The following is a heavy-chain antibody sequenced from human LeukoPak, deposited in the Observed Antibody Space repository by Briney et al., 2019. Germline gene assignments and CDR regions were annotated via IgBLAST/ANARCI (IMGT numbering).Heavy chain of an antibody. D-gene: IGHD3-10*01. Sequence: PEASVKVSCKASGYTFTGYYLHWVRQAPGQGLEWMGWISALNGNTYYVQKFKGRVTMTTDSSTNTAYMELRSLRSDDTAVYFCARDFALLWLGDKPFDYWGQGTLVTVSS. CDR2: ISALNGNT. CDR1: GYTFTGYY. V-gene: IGHV1-18*04. J-gene: IGHJ4*02. CDR3: ARDFALLWLGDKPFDY.